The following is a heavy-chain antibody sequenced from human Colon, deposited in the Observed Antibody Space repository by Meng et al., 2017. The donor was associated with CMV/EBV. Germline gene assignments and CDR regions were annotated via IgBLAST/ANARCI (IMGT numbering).Heavy chain of an antibody. D-gene: IGHD1-26*01. CDR3: AKDAVHSGTYIDF. V-gene: IGHV3-43D*04. CDR2: IVWDGDNK. CDR1: GFTFSSYA. Sequence: GESLKISCAASGFTFSSYAMSWVRQAPGKGLEWVSLIVWDGDNKYYGDSVKGRFTISRDNSKNSLYLQMNNLRAEDTALYYCAKDAVHSGTYIDFWGQGTLVTVSS. J-gene: IGHJ4*02.